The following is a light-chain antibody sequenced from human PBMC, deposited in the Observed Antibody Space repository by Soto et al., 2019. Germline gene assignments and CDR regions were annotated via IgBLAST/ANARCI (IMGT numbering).Light chain of an antibody. V-gene: IGKV3-20*01. CDR2: GAS. CDR1: QSVNNNY. Sequence: EIVLTQSPGTLSLSPGERATLSCRASQSVNNNYLAWYQQKPGQAPRLLIYGASSRATGIPDRFSGSESGTDFTLTISRLEPEDFAVYYCQQYGSSQYTFGQGTKLEIK. J-gene: IGKJ2*01. CDR3: QQYGSSQYT.